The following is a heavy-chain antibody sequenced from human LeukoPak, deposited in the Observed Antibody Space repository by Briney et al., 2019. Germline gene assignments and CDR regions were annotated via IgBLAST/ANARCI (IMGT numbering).Heavy chain of an antibody. Sequence: SEALSLTCTVSGGSISSSSYYWGWIRQPPGKGLEWIGNIYYSGSTYYNTSLKSRITISVDTSKYQFSLKMSSLTAADTAVYYCVPDPSITMVRGEGFDYWGQGTLVTVSS. CDR3: VPDPSITMVRGEGFDY. CDR2: IYYSGST. D-gene: IGHD3-10*01. V-gene: IGHV4-39*07. CDR1: GGSISSSSYY. J-gene: IGHJ4*02.